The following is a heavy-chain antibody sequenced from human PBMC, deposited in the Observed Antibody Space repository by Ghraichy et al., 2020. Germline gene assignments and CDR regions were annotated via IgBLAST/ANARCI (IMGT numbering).Heavy chain of an antibody. CDR3: ARDWIGETYYDFWSGMLDY. CDR2: IWYDGSNK. D-gene: IGHD3-3*01. CDR1: GFTFSSYG. J-gene: IGHJ4*02. Sequence: GGSLRLSCAASGFTFSSYGMHWVRQAPGKGLEWVAVIWYDGSNKYYADSVKGRFTISRDNSKNTLYLQMNSLRAEDTAVYYCARDWIGETYYDFWSGMLDYWGQGTLVTVSS. V-gene: IGHV3-33*08.